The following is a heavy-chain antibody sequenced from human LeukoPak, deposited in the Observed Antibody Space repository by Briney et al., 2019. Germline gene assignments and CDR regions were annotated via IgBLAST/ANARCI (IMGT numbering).Heavy chain of an antibody. D-gene: IGHD3-10*01. Sequence: GGSLRLSCAASGFTFSSYWMSWVCQAPGKGLEWVANIKQDGSEKYYVDSVKGRFTISRDNAKNSLYLQMNSLRAEDTAVYYCARDCAYRSGIWYYYYMDVWGKGTTVTVSS. CDR2: IKQDGSEK. CDR3: ARDCAYRSGIWYYYYMDV. J-gene: IGHJ6*03. V-gene: IGHV3-7*01. CDR1: GFTFSSYW.